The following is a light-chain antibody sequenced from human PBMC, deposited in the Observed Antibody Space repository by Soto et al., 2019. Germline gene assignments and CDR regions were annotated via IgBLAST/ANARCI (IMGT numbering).Light chain of an antibody. CDR3: QQYNNWPPYT. Sequence: IVMTQSPATLSLSPGDRVTLSCRASQSVSSDLAWYQQRPGQVPSLLIYGASTGATGIPARFSGTGSGTEFTLTISSLQSEDFAIYYCQQYNNWPPYTFGQGTKVDIK. CDR2: GAS. CDR1: QSVSSD. J-gene: IGKJ2*01. V-gene: IGKV3-15*01.